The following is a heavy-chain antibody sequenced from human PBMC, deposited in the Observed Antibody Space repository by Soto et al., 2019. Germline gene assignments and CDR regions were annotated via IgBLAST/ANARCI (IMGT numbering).Heavy chain of an antibody. J-gene: IGHJ4*02. Sequence: SETLSLTCTVSGGSVSSGSYYWSWIRQPSGKGLERIGYIYYSGSTNYNPSLKSRVTISVDTSKNQFSLKLSSVTAADTAVYYCARETGDSSGYYFDYWGQGTLVTVSS. CDR2: IYYSGST. D-gene: IGHD3-22*01. CDR1: GGSVSSGSYY. CDR3: ARETGDSSGYYFDY. V-gene: IGHV4-61*01.